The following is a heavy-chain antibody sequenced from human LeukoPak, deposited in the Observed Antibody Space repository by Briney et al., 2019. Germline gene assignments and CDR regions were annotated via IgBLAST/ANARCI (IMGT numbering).Heavy chain of an antibody. V-gene: IGHV5-51*01. Sequence: GESLKISCKGFGYSFSDYWIGWVRQMPGKGLEWVGIIYPGDSDTRYSPSFQGQVTISADKSIRTVYLQWSSLKASDTAMYYCARTLQSYGHNYFDPWGQGTLVTVSS. CDR2: IYPGDSDT. D-gene: IGHD5-18*01. J-gene: IGHJ5*02. CDR3: ARTLQSYGHNYFDP. CDR1: GYSFSDYW.